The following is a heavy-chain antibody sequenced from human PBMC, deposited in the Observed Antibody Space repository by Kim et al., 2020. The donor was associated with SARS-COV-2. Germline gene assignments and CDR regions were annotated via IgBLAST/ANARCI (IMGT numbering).Heavy chain of an antibody. CDR1: GFTFSSYA. Sequence: GGSLRLSCAASGFTFSSYAMHWVRQAPGKGLEWVAVISYDGSNKYYADSVKGRFTISRDNSKNTLYLQMNSLRAEDTAVYYCARDPIRPAAIFTDWYFDL. D-gene: IGHD2-2*02. V-gene: IGHV3-30*04. J-gene: IGHJ2*01. CDR3: ARDPIRPAAIFTDWYFDL. CDR2: ISYDGSNK.